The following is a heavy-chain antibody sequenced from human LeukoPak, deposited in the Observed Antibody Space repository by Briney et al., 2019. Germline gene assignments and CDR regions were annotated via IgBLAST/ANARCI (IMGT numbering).Heavy chain of an antibody. CDR2: ISYSGTT. CDR1: GYSISSGNY. V-gene: IGHV4-38-2*01. CDR3: ARARFDY. J-gene: IGHJ4*02. D-gene: IGHD6-6*01. Sequence: PSETLSLTCAVSGYSISSGNYWGWIRQPPGKGQEWIGTISYSGTTYYNPSLKSRVTISLDASKNQFSLKLSSVTAADTAVYYCARARFDYWGQGTLVTVSS.